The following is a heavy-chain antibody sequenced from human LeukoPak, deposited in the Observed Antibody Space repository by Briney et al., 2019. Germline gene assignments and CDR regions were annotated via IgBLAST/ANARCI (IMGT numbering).Heavy chain of an antibody. D-gene: IGHD6-13*01. CDR3: ARALPNSSSWYGVIDY. J-gene: IGHJ4*02. CDR1: GGTFSSYA. CDR2: IIPIFGTA. Sequence: SVRVSCKASGGTFSSYAISWVRQAPGQGLEWMGGIIPIFGTANYAQKFQGRVTITTDESTSTAYMELSSLRSEDTAVYYCARALPNSSSWYGVIDYWGQGTLVTVSS. V-gene: IGHV1-69*05.